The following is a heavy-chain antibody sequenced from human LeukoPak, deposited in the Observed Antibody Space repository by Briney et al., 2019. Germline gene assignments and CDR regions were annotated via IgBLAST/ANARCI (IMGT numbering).Heavy chain of an antibody. J-gene: IGHJ5*02. CDR2: MYYSGST. CDR3: ARPYYYDSRIDP. V-gene: IGHV4-30-4*01. D-gene: IGHD3-22*01. Sequence: PSETLSLTCPVSGGSISGGDYYGSWIRQPPGKGLEWIAYMYYSGSTYYNPSLKSRVTMSADTSKNQLSLKLSSVTAADTAVYYCARPYYYDSRIDPWGQGILVTVSS. CDR1: GGSISGGDYY.